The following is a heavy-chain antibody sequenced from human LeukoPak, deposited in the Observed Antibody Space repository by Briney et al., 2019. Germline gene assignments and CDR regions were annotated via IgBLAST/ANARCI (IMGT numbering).Heavy chain of an antibody. CDR3: ARGSIGGVVPAGIFMSQYYFDY. CDR1: GGSISSSDYY. CDR2: MYYSGST. J-gene: IGHJ4*02. D-gene: IGHD2-2*01. V-gene: IGHV4-30-4*02. Sequence: PSETLSLTCTVSGGSISSSDYYWSWIRQPPGKGLEWIAYMYYSGSTYYNPSLKSRVTISVDTSKNQFSLKLSSVTAADTAVYYCARGSIGGVVPAGIFMSQYYFDYWGQGTLVTVSS.